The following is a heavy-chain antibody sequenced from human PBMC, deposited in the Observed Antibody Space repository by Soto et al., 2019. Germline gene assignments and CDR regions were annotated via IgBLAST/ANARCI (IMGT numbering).Heavy chain of an antibody. J-gene: IGHJ4*02. V-gene: IGHV4-59*01. CDR1: GGSISSYY. D-gene: IGHD3-3*01. CDR2: IYYSGST. Sequence: SETLSLTCTVSGGSISSYYWSWIRQPPGKGLEWIGYIYYSGSTNYNPSLKSRVTISVDTSKNQFSLKLSSVTAADTAVYYCARDSSEFPIIFDYWGQGTLVTVSS. CDR3: ARDSSEFPIIFDY.